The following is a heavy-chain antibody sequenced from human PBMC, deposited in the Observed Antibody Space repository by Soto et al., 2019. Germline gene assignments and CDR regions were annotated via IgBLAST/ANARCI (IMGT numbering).Heavy chain of an antibody. Sequence: QVQLVQSGAEVKKPGASVKVSCKASGYTFTSYGISWVRQAPGQGLEWMGWISAYNGNTNYAQKLRGRVTMTTDTSTSTAYMELRSLRSDDTAVYYCARWDTAMALYYYYGMDVWGQGTTVTVSS. V-gene: IGHV1-18*01. D-gene: IGHD5-18*01. CDR3: ARWDTAMALYYYYGMDV. J-gene: IGHJ6*02. CDR1: GYTFTSYG. CDR2: ISAYNGNT.